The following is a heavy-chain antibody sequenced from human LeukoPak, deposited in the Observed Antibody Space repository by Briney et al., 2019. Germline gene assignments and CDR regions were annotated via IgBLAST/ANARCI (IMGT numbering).Heavy chain of an antibody. V-gene: IGHV3-30*03. D-gene: IGHD3-3*01. CDR1: GFTFRSYS. CDR3: ARVRDKSGYYSRNKNAFDI. Sequence: GGSLRLSCVASGFTFRSYSMHWVRRAPGKGLQWVALISYDGSNRYYTDSVEGRFTISRDNSKNTLYLQMDSLRAEDTAVYYCARVRDKSGYYSRNKNAFDIWGQGTMVTVPS. J-gene: IGHJ3*02. CDR2: ISYDGSNR.